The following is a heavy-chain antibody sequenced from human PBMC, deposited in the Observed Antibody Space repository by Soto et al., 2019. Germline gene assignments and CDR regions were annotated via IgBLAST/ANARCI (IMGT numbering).Heavy chain of an antibody. CDR2: ISSSSSYI. CDR1: GFTFSSYS. Sequence: PGGSLRLSCAASGFTFSSYSMNWVRQAPGKGLEWVSSISSSSSYIYYADSVKGRFTISRDNAKNSLYLQMNSLRAEDTAVYYCARAVPAPLTVDYWGQGTLVTVSS. V-gene: IGHV3-21*01. D-gene: IGHD2-2*01. J-gene: IGHJ4*02. CDR3: ARAVPAPLTVDY.